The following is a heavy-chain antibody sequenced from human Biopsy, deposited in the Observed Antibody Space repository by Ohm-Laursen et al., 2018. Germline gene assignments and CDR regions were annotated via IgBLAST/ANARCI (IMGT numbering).Heavy chain of an antibody. J-gene: IGHJ6*02. V-gene: IGHV3-11*01. D-gene: IGHD4-23*01. CDR3: VRDTRWSPYSMDV. Sequence: SLRLSCAASGFSFSDYHMRWIHQAPGRGLEWVSYISGGGTIYYGDSMKGRVTISRDNAKNSLYLQMHSLRAEDTAVYYCVRDTRWSPYSMDVWGQGTTVTVSS. CDR2: ISGGGTI. CDR1: GFSFSDYH.